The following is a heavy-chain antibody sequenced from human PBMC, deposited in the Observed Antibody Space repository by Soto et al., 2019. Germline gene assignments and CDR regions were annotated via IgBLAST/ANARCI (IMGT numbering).Heavy chain of an antibody. Sequence: EVQLVESGGGLVQPGASLRLSCAASGFTFSSYWMHWVRQGPGKGLVWVSRINSDGSSTSYAGSVKGRFTISRDNAKNTLYLLMNSLRAADTAVYYCVRTSLVVAAATREDYWGQGTLVTISS. J-gene: IGHJ4*02. CDR2: INSDGSST. D-gene: IGHD2-15*01. CDR1: GFTFSSYW. CDR3: VRTSLVVAAATREDY. V-gene: IGHV3-74*01.